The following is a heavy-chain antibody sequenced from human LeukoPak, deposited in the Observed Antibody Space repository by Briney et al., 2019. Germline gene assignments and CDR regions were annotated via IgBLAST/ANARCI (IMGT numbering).Heavy chain of an antibody. D-gene: IGHD6-19*01. CDR1: GFTFGDYL. J-gene: IGHJ4*02. V-gene: IGHV3-49*03. Sequence: GGSLRLSCTVSGFTFGDYLMNWFRQAPGKGLEWVGFIRSKAYGGTPEYAASVRGRFTISRDDSKSVAHLQMGSLKTEDTAVYYCGSGSGWYSPDYWGQGTLVTVSS. CDR3: GSGSGWYSPDY. CDR2: IRSKAYGGTP.